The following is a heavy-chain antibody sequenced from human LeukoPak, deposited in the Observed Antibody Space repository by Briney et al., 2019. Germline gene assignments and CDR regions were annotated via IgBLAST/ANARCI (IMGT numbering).Heavy chain of an antibody. J-gene: IGHJ4*02. Sequence: SVKVSCKASGGTFSGYAISWVRQAPGQGLEWMGGIIPIFGTANYAQKFQGRVTITADESTSTAYMELSSLRSEDTAVYYCATSRGSPWDYFDYWGQGTLVTVSS. CDR3: ATSRGSPWDYFDY. D-gene: IGHD6-25*01. CDR1: GGTFSGYA. V-gene: IGHV1-69*01. CDR2: IIPIFGTA.